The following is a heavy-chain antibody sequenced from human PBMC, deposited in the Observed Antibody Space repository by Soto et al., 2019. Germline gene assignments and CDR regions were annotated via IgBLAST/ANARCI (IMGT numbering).Heavy chain of an antibody. CDR2: ISGSGGST. J-gene: IGHJ5*02. CDR1: GFTFSSYA. D-gene: IGHD6-19*01. CDR3: AEVGGCGLRVARFDP. Sequence: EVQLLESGGGLVQPGGSLRLSCAASGFTFSSYAMSWVRQAPGKGLEWVSVISGSGGSTNYADSVTGRFTISRDNSKNTGYLQMSGLRAEDTAVYYCAEVGGCGLRVARFDPWGQGTLVTVSS. V-gene: IGHV3-23*01.